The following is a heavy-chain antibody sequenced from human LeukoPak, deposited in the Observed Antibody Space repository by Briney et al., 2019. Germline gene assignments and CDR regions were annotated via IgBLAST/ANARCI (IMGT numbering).Heavy chain of an antibody. Sequence: PGGSLRLSCAASGFTFSDYYMSWIRQAPGKGLEWVSYISSSGSTIYYADSVKGRFTISRDNAKNSLYLQMNSLRAEDMALYYCAKGVGTSYHYHMDVWGKGTTVIVSS. J-gene: IGHJ6*03. CDR1: GFTFSDYY. CDR2: ISSSGSTI. CDR3: AKGVGTSYHYHMDV. D-gene: IGHD1-26*01. V-gene: IGHV3-11*01.